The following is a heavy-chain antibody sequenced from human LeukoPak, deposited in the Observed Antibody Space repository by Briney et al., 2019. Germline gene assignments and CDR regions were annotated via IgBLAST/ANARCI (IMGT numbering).Heavy chain of an antibody. CDR3: ARPSRKYNWDYIP. Sequence: AASVKVSCTASGYTSTSYDINWVRQATGQGLEWMGWMNPNSGNTGYAQKFQGRVTMTRNTSISTAYMELSSLRSEDTAVYYRARPSRKYNWDYIPWGQGTLVTVSS. J-gene: IGHJ5*02. D-gene: IGHD1-7*01. CDR2: MNPNSGNT. CDR1: GYTSTSYD. V-gene: IGHV1-8*01.